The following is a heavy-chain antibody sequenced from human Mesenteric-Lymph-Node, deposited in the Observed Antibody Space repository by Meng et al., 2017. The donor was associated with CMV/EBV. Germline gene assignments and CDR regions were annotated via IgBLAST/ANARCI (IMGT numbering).Heavy chain of an antibody. V-gene: IGHV3-23*01. Sequence: GGSLRLSCAASGGPFSSYAMSWVRQAPGKGLEWVSTISASGGSTYYTDSVEGRFTISRDNAKNSLYLQVNSLRAEDTAVYYCARDCRNRPSCSYPYYSGMDVWGQGTTVTVSS. D-gene: IGHD2-2*01. CDR1: GGPFSSYA. J-gene: IGHJ6*02. CDR2: ISASGGST. CDR3: ARDCRNRPSCSYPYYSGMDV.